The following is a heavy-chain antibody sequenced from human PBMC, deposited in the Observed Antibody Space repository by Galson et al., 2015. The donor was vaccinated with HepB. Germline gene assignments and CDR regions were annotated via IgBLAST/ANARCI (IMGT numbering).Heavy chain of an antibody. J-gene: IGHJ6*03. CDR2: IFSNDEK. V-gene: IGHV2-26*01. CDR1: GFSLSNVRMG. Sequence: PALVKPTQTLTLTCTVSGFSLSNVRMGVSWIRQPPGKTLEWLAHIFSNDEKSYNTSLRNRLSLSKDTSNSQVVLTMANMDPVDTATYYCARVTYGDYSYSYYYMDVWGRGATVTVSS. D-gene: IGHD4-17*01. CDR3: ARVTYGDYSYSYYYMDV.